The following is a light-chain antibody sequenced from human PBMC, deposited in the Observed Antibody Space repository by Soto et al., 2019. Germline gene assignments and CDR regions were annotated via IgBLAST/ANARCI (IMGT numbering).Light chain of an antibody. J-gene: IGLJ1*01. CDR3: ISYTGFDTYV. CDR1: STDIGAYKF. Sequence: QSVLTQPASVSASPGQSITISCTGTSTDIGAYKFVSWYQQHPGKAPKLMSYDVTSRPSGVSNRFSGSKSGNTASLIISGLQAEDEGDYYCISYTGFDTYVFGTGTKLTVL. CDR2: DVT. V-gene: IGLV2-14*03.